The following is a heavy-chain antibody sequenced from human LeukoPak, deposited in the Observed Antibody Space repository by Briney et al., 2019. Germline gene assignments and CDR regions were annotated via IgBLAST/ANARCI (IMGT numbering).Heavy chain of an antibody. CDR1: GYTFTGYY. CDR3: ARGSVLVRGVIKGLDY. Sequence: GASVKVSCKASGYTFTGYYMHWVRQAPGQGLEWMGWINPNSGGTNYAQKFQGRVTITRDTSISTAYMEPSRLRSDDTAVYYCARGSVLVRGVIKGLDYWGQGTLVTVSS. D-gene: IGHD3-10*01. CDR2: INPNSGGT. V-gene: IGHV1-2*02. J-gene: IGHJ4*02.